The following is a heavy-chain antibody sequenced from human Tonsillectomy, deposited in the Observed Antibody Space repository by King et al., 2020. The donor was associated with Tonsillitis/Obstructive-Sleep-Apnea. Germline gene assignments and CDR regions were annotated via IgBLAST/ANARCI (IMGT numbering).Heavy chain of an antibody. D-gene: IGHD6-6*01. CDR3: AREYSSSSELDYMDV. CDR1: GGSISSYY. CDR2: IYYSGST. J-gene: IGHJ6*03. Sequence: QLQESGPGLVKPSETLSLTCTVSGGSISSYYWSWIRQPPGKGLEWIGYIYYSGSTNYNPSLKSRVTISVDTSKNQFSLKLSSVTAADTAVYYCAREYSSSSELDYMDVWGKGTTVTVSS. V-gene: IGHV4-59*01.